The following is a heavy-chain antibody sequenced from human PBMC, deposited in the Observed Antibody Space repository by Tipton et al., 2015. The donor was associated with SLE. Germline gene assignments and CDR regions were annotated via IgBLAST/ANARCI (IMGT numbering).Heavy chain of an antibody. CDR3: ARNLLPDYYGMDV. CDR2: STTSGNTR. J-gene: IGHJ6*02. V-gene: IGHV3-48*03. Sequence: SLRLSCAASGFTFSSYEIIWVRQAPGKGLEWVSYSTTSGNTRSYADSVKGRFTISRDNSKNTLYLQMNSLRAEDTAVYYCARNLLPDYYGMDVWGQGTTVTVSS. CDR1: GFTFSSYE. D-gene: IGHD2-15*01.